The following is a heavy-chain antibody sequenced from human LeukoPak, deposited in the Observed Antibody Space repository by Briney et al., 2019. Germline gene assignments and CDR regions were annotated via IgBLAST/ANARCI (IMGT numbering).Heavy chain of an antibody. CDR1: GYTFTGYY. J-gene: IGHJ4*02. V-gene: IGHV1-2*02. Sequence: ASVKVSCKASGYTFTGYYMHWVRQAPGQGLEWTGWINPNSGGTNYAQKFQGRVTMTRDTSISTAYMELSRLRSDDTAVCYCASLWFGELSGDYWGQGTLVTVSS. CDR2: INPNSGGT. D-gene: IGHD3-10*01. CDR3: ASLWFGELSGDY.